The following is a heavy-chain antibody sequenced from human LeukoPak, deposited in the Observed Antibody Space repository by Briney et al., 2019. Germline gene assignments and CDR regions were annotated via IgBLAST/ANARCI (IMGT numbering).Heavy chain of an antibody. V-gene: IGHV3-74*01. CDR1: GFTSSNFW. CDR2: INRDGSIT. J-gene: IGHJ3*02. D-gene: IGHD3-10*01. CDR3: VTEEGKYYYTPGSYGFDI. Sequence: QPGGSLRLSCVASGFTSSNFWMHWVRQVPGEGLVWVARINRDGSITGYADSVRGRLTISRDNAKNTLHLQMNNLRAEDTAVYYCVTEEGKYYYTPGSYGFDIWGQGTSVSVSS.